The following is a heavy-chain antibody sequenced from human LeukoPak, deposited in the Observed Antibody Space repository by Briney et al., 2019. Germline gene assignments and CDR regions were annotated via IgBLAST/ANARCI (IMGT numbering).Heavy chain of an antibody. CDR1: GFTFSSYS. CDR3: ARDVGSYYDSSEDY. V-gene: IGHV3-21*01. D-gene: IGHD3-22*01. CDR2: ISSSSSYI. Sequence: PGGSLRLSCAASGFTFSSYSMNWVRQAPGKGLEWVSSISSSSSYIYYADSVKGRFTISRYNAKNSLYLQMNSLRAEDTAVYYYARDVGSYYDSSEDYWGRGTLVTVSS. J-gene: IGHJ4*02.